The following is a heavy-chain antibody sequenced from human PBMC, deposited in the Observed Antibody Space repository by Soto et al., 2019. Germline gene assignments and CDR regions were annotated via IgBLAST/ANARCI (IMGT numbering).Heavy chain of an antibody. Sequence: QVQLVQSGAEVKKPGASVKVSCKASGYTFTSYGINWVRQAPGQGLEWLGWISAYDGYTNYAQILQGRVSMTTDTSTKTAYMELRSLRSDDTAMYYCARGGFYDSSGARNYYYYGMNVGGQGTTVTVSS. CDR3: ARGGFYDSSGARNYYYYGMNV. CDR1: GYTFTSYG. D-gene: IGHD3-22*01. V-gene: IGHV1-18*01. CDR2: ISAYDGYT. J-gene: IGHJ6*02.